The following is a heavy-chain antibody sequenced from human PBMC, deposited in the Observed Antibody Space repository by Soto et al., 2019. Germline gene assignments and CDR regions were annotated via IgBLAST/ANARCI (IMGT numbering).Heavy chain of an antibody. Sequence: EVQLLESGGGLVQPGGSLRLSCAASGFTFSSYAMSWVRQAPGKGLEWVSAISGRGVSTYYADSVKGRFTVSRDNSKNTLYLQMNSLRAEDTAVYYCAKAPGGAYYYGMDVWGQGTTVTVSS. J-gene: IGHJ6*02. CDR2: ISGRGVST. D-gene: IGHD3-10*01. CDR3: AKAPGGAYYYGMDV. V-gene: IGHV3-23*01. CDR1: GFTFSSYA.